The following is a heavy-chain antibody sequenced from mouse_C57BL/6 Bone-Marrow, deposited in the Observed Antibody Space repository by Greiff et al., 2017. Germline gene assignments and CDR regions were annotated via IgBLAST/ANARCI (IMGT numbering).Heavy chain of an antibody. J-gene: IGHJ1*03. Sequence: EVMLVESGGGLVKPGGSLKLSCAASGFTFSDYGMHWVRQAPEKGLEWVAYISSGSSTIYYADTVKGRFTISRYNAKNTLFLQMTSLRSEDTAMYYCARPYYGSSHWYFDVWGTGTTVTVSS. CDR1: GFTFSDYG. V-gene: IGHV5-17*01. CDR3: ARPYYGSSHWYFDV. D-gene: IGHD1-1*01. CDR2: ISSGSSTI.